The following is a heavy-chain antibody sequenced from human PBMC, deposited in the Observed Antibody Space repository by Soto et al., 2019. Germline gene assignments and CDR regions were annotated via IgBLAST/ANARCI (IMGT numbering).Heavy chain of an antibody. D-gene: IGHD6-19*01. V-gene: IGHV3-48*02. CDR2: SSPRGDTI. CDR3: AKGPHTNVGWPYYFES. CDR1: GFSLANYP. J-gene: IGHJ4*02. Sequence: GGSLRLSCVASGFSLANYPMNWVRHTPGKGLEWISYSSPRGDTIYYADSVEGRFTISRDNARNSLSLHMSSLRDEDSALYYCAKGPHTNVGWPYYFESWGQGVPVTVSS.